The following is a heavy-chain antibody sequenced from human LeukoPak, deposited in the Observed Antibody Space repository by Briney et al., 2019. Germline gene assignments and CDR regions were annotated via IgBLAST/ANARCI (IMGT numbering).Heavy chain of an antibody. J-gene: IGHJ5*02. D-gene: IGHD3-9*01. Sequence: ASVKVSCKTSGYTFTSYYMHWVRQAPGQGLEWMGIINPSGGSTSYAQKFQGRVTMTRDMSTSTVYMELSSLRSEDTAVYYCARFYYDILTGSTQYNWFDPWGQGTLVTVSS. CDR3: ARFYYDILTGSTQYNWFDP. V-gene: IGHV1-46*01. CDR1: GYTFTSYY. CDR2: INPSGGST.